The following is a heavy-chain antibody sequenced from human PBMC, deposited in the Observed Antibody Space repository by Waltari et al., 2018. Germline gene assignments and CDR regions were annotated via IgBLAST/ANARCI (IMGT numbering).Heavy chain of an antibody. J-gene: IGHJ4*03. CDR2: IYHSGST. V-gene: IGHV4-38-2*01. CDR1: GYSISSGYY. CDR3: ARHMATINWELYYFDY. D-gene: IGHD3-10*01. Sequence: QVQLQESGPGLVKPSETLSLTCAVSGYSISSGYYWGWIRQPPGKGLEWIGSIYHSGSTYYNPSLKSRVTISVDTSKNQFSLKLSSVTAADTAVYYCARHMATINWELYYFDYWGQGTTVTVSS.